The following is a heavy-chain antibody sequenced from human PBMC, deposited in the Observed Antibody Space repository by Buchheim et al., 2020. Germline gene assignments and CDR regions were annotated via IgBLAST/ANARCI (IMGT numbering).Heavy chain of an antibody. CDR1: GFTFSSYA. CDR3: AKYHYYDTSGYLNY. Sequence: VQLVESGGGVVQPGGSLRLSCAASGFTFSSYAMSWVRQAPGKGLEWVSGTSDSGDNTYYADSVKGRFTISRDNSKNTLYLQMSSLRAEDTAVYYCAKYHYYDTSGYLNYWGQGTL. D-gene: IGHD3-22*01. CDR2: TSDSGDNT. J-gene: IGHJ4*02. V-gene: IGHV3-23*04.